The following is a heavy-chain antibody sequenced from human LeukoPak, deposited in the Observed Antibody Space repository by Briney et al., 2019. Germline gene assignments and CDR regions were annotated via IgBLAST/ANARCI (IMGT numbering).Heavy chain of an antibody. J-gene: IGHJ4*02. D-gene: IGHD3-16*01. CDR1: GFTFSSCA. V-gene: IGHV3-23*01. CDR3: ARDSYDYVWGSYRD. Sequence: GGSLRLSCAASGFTFSSCAMSWVRQAPGKGLEWVSSIPRNGGSTYYADSVKGRFTISRDNSKNTLYVQVNSLRVDDTAVYYCARDSYDYVWGSYRDWGQGTLVTVSS. CDR2: IPRNGGST.